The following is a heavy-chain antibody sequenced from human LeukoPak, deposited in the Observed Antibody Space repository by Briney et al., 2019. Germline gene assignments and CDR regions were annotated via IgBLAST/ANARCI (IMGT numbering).Heavy chain of an antibody. CDR1: GFTFGDYA. CDR3: ARADPLRYFDWLLSSRDYYYMDV. V-gene: IGHV3-49*04. Sequence: GGSLRLSCTASGFTFGDYAMSWVRQAPGKGLEWVGFIRSKAYGGTTEYAASVKGRFTISRDDSKSIAYLQMNSLKTEDTAVYYCARADPLRYFDWLLSSRDYYYMDVWGKGTTVTISS. D-gene: IGHD3-9*01. J-gene: IGHJ6*03. CDR2: IRSKAYGGTT.